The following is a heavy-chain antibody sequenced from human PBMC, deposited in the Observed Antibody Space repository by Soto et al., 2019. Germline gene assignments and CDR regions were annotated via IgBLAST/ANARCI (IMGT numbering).Heavy chain of an antibody. J-gene: IGHJ6*02. CDR3: AKDSWAIFGVPAGEYYAMDV. CDR1: GFTFENYA. D-gene: IGHD3-3*01. V-gene: IGHV3-23*01. Sequence: VGSLRLSCVGSGFTFENYAMSWVRQAPGKGLEWVSAISGSGGTTYYSDSVKGRFTISRDNSKNTVYLQMNDLRVEDAAEYFCAKDSWAIFGVPAGEYYAMDVWGQGTTVTVSS. CDR2: ISGSGGTT.